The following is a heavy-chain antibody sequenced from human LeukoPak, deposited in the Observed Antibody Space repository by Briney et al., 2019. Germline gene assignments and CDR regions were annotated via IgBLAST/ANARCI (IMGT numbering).Heavy chain of an antibody. J-gene: IGHJ4*02. D-gene: IGHD2-2*01. V-gene: IGHV3-21*01. Sequence: GGSLRLSCAASGFTFSSYSMNWVRQAPGKGLEWVSSISSSSSYIYYADSVKGRFTISRDNAKNSLYLQMNSLRAEGTAVYYCARDGIVVVPAAMDYWGQGTLVTVSS. CDR2: ISSSSSYI. CDR3: ARDGIVVVPAAMDY. CDR1: GFTFSSYS.